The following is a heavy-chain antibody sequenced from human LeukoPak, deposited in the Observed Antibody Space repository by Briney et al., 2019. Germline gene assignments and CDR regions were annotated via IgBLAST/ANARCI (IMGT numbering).Heavy chain of an antibody. Sequence: GGSLRLSCAASGFSFSTYEMDWVRQAPGQGLEWVSYISSGGTTINYAGSVKGRFTVSRGNANDSLYLQMNSLRAGDTAVYYCARVNSGSYFDYWGQGTLVTVSS. V-gene: IGHV3-48*03. CDR3: ARVNSGSYFDY. D-gene: IGHD1-26*01. J-gene: IGHJ4*02. CDR1: GFSFSTYE. CDR2: ISSGGTTI.